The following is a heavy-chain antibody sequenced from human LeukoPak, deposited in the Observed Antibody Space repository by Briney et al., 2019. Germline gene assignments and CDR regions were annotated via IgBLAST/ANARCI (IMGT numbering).Heavy chain of an antibody. CDR3: ASRPPYYGMDV. J-gene: IGHJ6*04. V-gene: IGHV3-21*01. CDR1: GFTFSSYN. Sequence: GGSLRLSCAASGFTFSSYNMNWVRQAPGKGLEWVSSISSSSTYIHYADSVKGRSTISRDNAKNLLYLQMNSLRVEDTAVYYCASRPPYYGMDVGGKGTTVTVSS. CDR2: ISSSSTYI.